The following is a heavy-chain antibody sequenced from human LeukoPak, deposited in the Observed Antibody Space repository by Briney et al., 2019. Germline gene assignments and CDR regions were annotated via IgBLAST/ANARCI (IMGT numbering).Heavy chain of an antibody. CDR3: AREDDTGRYMGDDAFDI. CDR1: GFTFSSYS. Sequence: GGSLRLSCAASGFTFSSYSMNWVRQAPGKGLEWVAFIRYDGTNKYYADSVKGRFTISRDNSKNTLYLQMNSLRAEDTAVYYCAREDDTGRYMGDDAFDIWGQGTMVTVSS. D-gene: IGHD1-26*01. V-gene: IGHV3-30*02. J-gene: IGHJ3*02. CDR2: IRYDGTNK.